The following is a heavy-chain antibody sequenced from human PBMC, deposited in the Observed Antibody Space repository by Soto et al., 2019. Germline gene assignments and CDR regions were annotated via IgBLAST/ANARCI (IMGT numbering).Heavy chain of an antibody. D-gene: IGHD3-22*01. CDR3: ARVPNPHYYDSSGYPY. V-gene: IGHV3-33*01. CDR2: IWYDGSNK. CDR1: GFTFSSYG. J-gene: IGHJ4*01. Sequence: QVQLVESGGGVVQPGRSLRLSCAASGFTFSSYGMHWVRQAPGKGLEWVAVIWYDGSNKYYADSVKGRFTISRDNSKNTLYLQMNSLRAEDTAVYYCARVPNPHYYDSSGYPYWGHGTLVTVSS.